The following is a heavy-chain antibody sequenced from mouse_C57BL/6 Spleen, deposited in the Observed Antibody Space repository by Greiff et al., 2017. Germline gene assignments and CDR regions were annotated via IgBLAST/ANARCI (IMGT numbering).Heavy chain of an antibody. V-gene: IGHV5-4*01. CDR3: ARDTIVSFDY. J-gene: IGHJ2*01. D-gene: IGHD2-12*01. Sequence: EVKVVESGGGLVKPGGSLKLSCAASGFTFSSYAMSWVRQTPEKRLEWVATISDGGSYTYYPDNVKGRFTISRDNAKNKLFLQMSHLKSEDTAMDYCARDTIVSFDYWGQGTTLTVSS. CDR1: GFTFSSYA. CDR2: ISDGGSYT.